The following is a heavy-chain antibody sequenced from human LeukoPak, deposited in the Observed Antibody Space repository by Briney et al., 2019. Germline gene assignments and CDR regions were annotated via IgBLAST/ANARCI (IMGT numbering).Heavy chain of an antibody. CDR3: ARDNRDYGDLNPYYYYGMDV. CDR2: IIPIFGTA. D-gene: IGHD4-17*01. CDR1: GGAFSSCA. Sequence: SVKVSCKASGGAFSSCAISWVRQAPGQGLEWMGGIIPIFGTANYAQKFQGRVTITADESTSTAYMELSSLRSEDTAVYYCARDNRDYGDLNPYYYYGMDVWGQGTTVTVSS. J-gene: IGHJ6*02. V-gene: IGHV1-69*01.